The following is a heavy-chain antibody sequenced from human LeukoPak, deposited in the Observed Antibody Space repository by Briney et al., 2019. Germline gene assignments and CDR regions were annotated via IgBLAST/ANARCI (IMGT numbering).Heavy chain of an antibody. CDR3: ARGTVTTEYFDY. Sequence: PSETLSLTCSVSGGSISSYYWSWIRQPAGKGLEWIGRIYSSGSTNYNPSLKSRLTMSVDTSRNQFSLKLSSVTAADTAVYYCARGTVTTEYFDYWGQGTLVTVSS. CDR1: GGSISSYY. CDR2: IYSSGST. V-gene: IGHV4-4*07. J-gene: IGHJ4*02. D-gene: IGHD4-17*01.